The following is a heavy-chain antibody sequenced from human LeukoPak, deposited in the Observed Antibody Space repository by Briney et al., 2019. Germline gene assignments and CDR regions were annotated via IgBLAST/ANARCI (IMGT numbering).Heavy chain of an antibody. CDR2: VWYDGSDK. Sequence: GGSLRLSCEASGFIFSNYDMHWVRQAPGKGLEWLAIVWYDGSDKYYADSVKGRFTVSRDNSKNTVYLQMNSLRAEDTAVYYCAKDRDGYNPDYWGQGTLVSVSS. V-gene: IGHV3-33*06. CDR3: AKDRDGYNPDY. CDR1: GFIFSNYD. D-gene: IGHD5-24*01. J-gene: IGHJ4*02.